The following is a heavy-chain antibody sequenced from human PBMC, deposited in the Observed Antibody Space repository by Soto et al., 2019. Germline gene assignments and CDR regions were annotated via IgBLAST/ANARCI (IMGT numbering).Heavy chain of an antibody. CDR3: ARGGVSTRTFDY. J-gene: IGHJ4*02. D-gene: IGHD3-3*01. CDR1: GYDFAGYW. V-gene: IGHV5-51*01. CDR2: IYPSDSDT. Sequence: GESLKIACIGSGYDFAGYWIAWVRQMPGKGLELMGIIYPSDSDTRYRPSFQGQVTISADKSISSAYLQWSSLRASDTAMYYCARGGVSTRTFDYWGKGTPVTVSS.